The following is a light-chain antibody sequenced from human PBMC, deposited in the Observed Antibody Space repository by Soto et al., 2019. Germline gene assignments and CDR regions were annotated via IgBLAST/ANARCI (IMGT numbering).Light chain of an antibody. CDR1: QGISSY. CDR3: QQLHSYPQG. CDR2: AAS. J-gene: IGKJ4*01. V-gene: IGKV1-9*01. Sequence: IQLTQSPSSLSASVGDRATITCRASQGISSYLAWYQQKPGQAPKLLIYAASTLQSGVPSRFRGSGSGTDFTLSISILQPGDFAAYYCQQLHSYPQGLVGGTKVVIE.